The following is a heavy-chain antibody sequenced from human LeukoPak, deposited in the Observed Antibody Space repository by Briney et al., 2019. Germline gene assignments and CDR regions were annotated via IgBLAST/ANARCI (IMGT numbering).Heavy chain of an antibody. D-gene: IGHD4-17*01. V-gene: IGHV3-23*01. Sequence: GGSLRPSCAASGFTFSSYAMSWVRQAPGKGLEWVSAISGSGGSTYYADSVKGRFTISRDNSKNTLYLQMNSLRAEDTAVYYCAKDPDDYGDYGDWGQGTLVTVSS. CDR3: AKDPDDYGDYGD. CDR1: GFTFSSYA. CDR2: ISGSGGST. J-gene: IGHJ4*02.